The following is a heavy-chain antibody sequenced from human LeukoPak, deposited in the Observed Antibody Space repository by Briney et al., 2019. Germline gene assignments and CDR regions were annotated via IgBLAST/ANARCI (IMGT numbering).Heavy chain of an antibody. CDR3: ARSNGFGMDV. D-gene: IGHD2-8*01. V-gene: IGHV3-21*01. Sequence: GGSLRLSCAASGLTFSSYSMNWVRQAPGKGLEWVSSISSSSSYIYYADSVKGRFTISRDNAKNSLYLQMNSLRAEDTAVYYCARSNGFGMDVWGQGTTVTVSS. CDR1: GLTFSSYS. CDR2: ISSSSSYI. J-gene: IGHJ6*02.